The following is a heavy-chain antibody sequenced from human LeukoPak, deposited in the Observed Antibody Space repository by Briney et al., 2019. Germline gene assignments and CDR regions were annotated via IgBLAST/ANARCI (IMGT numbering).Heavy chain of an antibody. CDR1: GFTFSSYS. V-gene: IGHV3-21*01. Sequence: GGSLRLSCAASGFTFSSYSMNWVRQAPGKGLEWVSSISSSSSYIYYADSVKGRFTISRDSAKNSLYLQMNSLRAEDTAVYYCARRWSYYDSSGYFDYWGQGTLVTVSS. CDR3: ARRWSYYDSSGYFDY. D-gene: IGHD3-22*01. J-gene: IGHJ4*02. CDR2: ISSSSSYI.